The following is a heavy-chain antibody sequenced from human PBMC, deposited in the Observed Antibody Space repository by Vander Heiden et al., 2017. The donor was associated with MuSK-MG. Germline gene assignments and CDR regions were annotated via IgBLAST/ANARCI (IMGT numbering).Heavy chain of an antibody. V-gene: IGHV3-30*04. CDR2: ISYDGGIK. Sequence: QVQLVESGGGVVKRGRSLSIACATSGFTFSTHAMHWVRQAPGKGPEWVAVISYDGGIKDYVDSVKGRFTISRDNFKNTLSLQMNSLRAEDTAMYHCVRDMGEFHHEKDAYDIGGQGTMVTVSS. CDR1: GFTFSTHA. CDR3: VRDMGEFHHEKDAYDI. D-gene: IGHD3-16*01. J-gene: IGHJ3*02.